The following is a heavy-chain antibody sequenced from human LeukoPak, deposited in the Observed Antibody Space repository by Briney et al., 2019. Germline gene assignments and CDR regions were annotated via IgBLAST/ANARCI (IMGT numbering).Heavy chain of an antibody. CDR2: IYYSGST. CDR1: GGSISSSSYY. CDR3: AGSRYCGGGACYATFDY. Sequence: SETLSLTCTVSGGSISSSSYYWGWIRQPPGKGLEWIGSIYYSGSTYYNPSLKSRVTMSIDTSKNQFSLKLSSVTAADTAMYYCAGSRYCGGGACYATFDYWGQGTLATVSS. V-gene: IGHV4-39*07. D-gene: IGHD2-21*02. J-gene: IGHJ4*02.